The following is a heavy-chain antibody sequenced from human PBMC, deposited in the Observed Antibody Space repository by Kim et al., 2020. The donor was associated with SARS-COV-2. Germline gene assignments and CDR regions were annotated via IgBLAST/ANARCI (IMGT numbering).Heavy chain of an antibody. CDR3: ARGYCSGGSCTELFDI. V-gene: IGHV3-21*01. J-gene: IGHJ3*02. CDR1: GFTFSSYS. Sequence: GGSLRLSCAASGFTFSSYSMNWVRQAPGKGLEWVSSISSSSSYIYYADSVKGRFTISRDNAKNSLYLQMNSLRAEDTAVYYCARGYCSGGSCTELFDIWGQGTMVTVSS. CDR2: ISSSSSYI. D-gene: IGHD2-15*01.